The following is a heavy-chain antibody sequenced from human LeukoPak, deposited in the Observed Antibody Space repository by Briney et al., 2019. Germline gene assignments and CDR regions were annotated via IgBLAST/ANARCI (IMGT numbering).Heavy chain of an antibody. CDR1: CGSISSSSYY. CDR3: AIVVAASGFDY. D-gene: IGHD2-15*01. J-gene: IGHJ4*02. V-gene: IGHV4-39*07. Sequence: SETLSLTRTVSCGSISSSSYYWGWIRQPPGEGVEWIGSIYYSGSTYYNPSLKSQVTISVDTSKNQFSLKLSSVTAAETAVYYCAIVVAASGFDYWGQGTLVTVSS. CDR2: IYYSGST.